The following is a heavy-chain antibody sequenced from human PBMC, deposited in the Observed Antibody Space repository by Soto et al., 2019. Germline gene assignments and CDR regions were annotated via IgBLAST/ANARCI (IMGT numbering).Heavy chain of an antibody. J-gene: IGHJ6*03. CDR3: TRDEGNSGYDLAYYYYYMDV. CDR1: GFTFGDYA. V-gene: IGHV3-49*03. Sequence: PGGSLRLSCTASGFTFGDYAMSWFRQAPGKGLEWVGFIRSKAYGGTTEYAASVKGRFTISRDDSKSIAYLQMNSLKTEDTAVYYCTRDEGNSGYDLAYYYYYMDVWGKGTTVTVSS. CDR2: IRSKAYGGTT. D-gene: IGHD5-12*01.